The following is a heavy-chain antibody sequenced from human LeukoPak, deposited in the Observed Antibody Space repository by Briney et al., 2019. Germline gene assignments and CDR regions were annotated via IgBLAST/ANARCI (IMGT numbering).Heavy chain of an antibody. J-gene: IGHJ4*02. Sequence: GGSLRLSCAASGFTFSSYWVNWVRQAPGRGLEWVANIKQDGSEKYYVDSVKGRFTISRDNAKNSLYLQMNSLRAEDTAVYYCARDYDFEDWGQGTLVTVSS. D-gene: IGHD3-3*01. V-gene: IGHV3-7*03. CDR3: ARDYDFED. CDR2: IKQDGSEK. CDR1: GFTFSSYW.